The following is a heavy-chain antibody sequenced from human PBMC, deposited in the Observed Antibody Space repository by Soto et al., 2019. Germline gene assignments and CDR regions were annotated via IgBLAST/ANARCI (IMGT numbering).Heavy chain of an antibody. Sequence: EVQLVESGGGLVQPGGSLRLSCAASGFTFSSYSMNWVRQAPGKGLEWVSSISSSSSYIYYADSVKGRFTISRDNAKNSLYLQMNSLRAEDTAVYYCARDGIDWLSMVTYYFDYWGQGTLVTVSS. CDR2: ISSSSSYI. V-gene: IGHV3-21*01. D-gene: IGHD3-9*01. J-gene: IGHJ4*02. CDR1: GFTFSSYS. CDR3: ARDGIDWLSMVTYYFDY.